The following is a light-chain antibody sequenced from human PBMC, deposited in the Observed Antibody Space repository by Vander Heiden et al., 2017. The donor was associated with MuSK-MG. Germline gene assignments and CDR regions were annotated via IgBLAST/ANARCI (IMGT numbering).Light chain of an antibody. CDR2: KAS. V-gene: IGKV1-5*03. Sequence: DIQMTQSPSTLSASVGDRVTITCRASQSISSGLAWYQQKPGKAPKLLIYKASSLESGVTSRFSGSGSGTEFTLTISSLQPDDFATYSCQQYNSYFGPGTKVDIK. J-gene: IGKJ3*01. CDR1: QSISSG. CDR3: QQYNSY.